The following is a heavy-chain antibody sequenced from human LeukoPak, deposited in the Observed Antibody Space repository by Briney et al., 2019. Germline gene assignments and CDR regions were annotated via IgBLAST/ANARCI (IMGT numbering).Heavy chain of an antibody. CDR2: INHSGST. CDR1: GGSFSGYY. Sequence: SETLSLTCAVYGGSFSGYYGSWIRKPPGKGRECMGEINHSGSTNYNPSLESRVNISVDMSKNKFSQKLRSETAADTAVYYCVVLAPPRRLPTITRAVVPANNAFNIWGQGTMVTVSS. CDR3: VVLAPPRRLPTITRAVVPANNAFNI. D-gene: IGHD4-4*01. V-gene: IGHV4-34*01. J-gene: IGHJ3*02.